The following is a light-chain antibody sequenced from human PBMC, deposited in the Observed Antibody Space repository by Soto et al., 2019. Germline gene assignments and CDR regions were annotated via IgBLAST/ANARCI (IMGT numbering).Light chain of an antibody. CDR2: DAS. V-gene: IGKV3-11*01. Sequence: EIVLTQSPATLSVSPGERATLSCRASQSIRNYLAWYQQKPGQAPRLLIYDASNRATGIPARFSGSGSGTDFNLTISRLEPEDSAVYFCQQRNNWVTFGGGSKVEIK. CDR3: QQRNNWVT. CDR1: QSIRNY. J-gene: IGKJ4*01.